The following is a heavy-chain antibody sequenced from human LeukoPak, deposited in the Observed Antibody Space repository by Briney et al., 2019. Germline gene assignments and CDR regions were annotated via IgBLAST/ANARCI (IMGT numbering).Heavy chain of an antibody. CDR2: ISSSGSNI. V-gene: IGHV3-48*03. CDR1: GFTFSSYE. CDR3: ARAMGLQRQLAFDY. J-gene: IGHJ4*02. Sequence: GGSLRLSCAASGFTFSSYEMNWVRQAPGKGLEWVSYISSSGSNIYYADSVKGRFTISRDNAKNSLYLQMDSLRAEDTAVYYCARAMGLQRQLAFDYWGQGTQVTVSS. D-gene: IGHD6-13*01.